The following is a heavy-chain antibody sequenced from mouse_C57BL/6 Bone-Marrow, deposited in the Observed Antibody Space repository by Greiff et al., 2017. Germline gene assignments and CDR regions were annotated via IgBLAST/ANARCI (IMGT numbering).Heavy chain of an antibody. V-gene: IGHV14-3*01. CDR1: GFNIKNTY. J-gene: IGHJ4*01. Sequence: VQLKESVAELVRPGASVKLSCTASGFNIKNTYMHWVKQRPEQGLEWIGRIDPAHGNTKYAPTFQGKGNITADTSSTTAYLQLSSLTSEDTAIYYCSRYGYDPYAMDYWGQGTSVTVSS. CDR3: SRYGYDPYAMDY. CDR2: IDPAHGNT. D-gene: IGHD2-2*01.